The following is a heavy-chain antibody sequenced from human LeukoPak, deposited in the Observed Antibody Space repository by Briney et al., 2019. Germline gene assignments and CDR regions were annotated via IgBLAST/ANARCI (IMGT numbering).Heavy chain of an antibody. CDR2: ISTSGST. V-gene: IGHV4-61*02. CDR1: GDSISTSNSY. CDR3: ARYSSRITMIVVVTNNAFDI. Sequence: SETLSLTCTVSGDSISTSNSYWGWIRQPAGKGLEWIGRISTSGSTNYNPSLKSRVTISVDTSKNQFSLKLSSVTAADTAMYYCARYSSRITMIVVVTNNAFDIWGQGTMVTVSS. J-gene: IGHJ3*02. D-gene: IGHD3-22*01.